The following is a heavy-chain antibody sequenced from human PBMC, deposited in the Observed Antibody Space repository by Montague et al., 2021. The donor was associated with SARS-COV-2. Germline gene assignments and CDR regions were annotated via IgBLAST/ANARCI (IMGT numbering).Heavy chain of an antibody. V-gene: IGHV4-59*08. CDR3: ARLGLGGYDILTGYYQSGMDV. D-gene: IGHD3-9*01. CDR1: GGSISSYS. J-gene: IGHJ6*02. Sequence: SETLSLTCTVSGGSISSYSWSWIRQPPGKGLEWIGSIFYSGRTNYNPSLKSRVTISVDTSKKQFSLKLSSVTAADTAVYYCARLGLGGYDILTGYYQSGMDVWGQGTTVTVSS. CDR2: IFYSGRT.